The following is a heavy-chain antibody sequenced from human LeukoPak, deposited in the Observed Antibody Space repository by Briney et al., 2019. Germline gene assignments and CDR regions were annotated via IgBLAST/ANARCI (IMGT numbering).Heavy chain of an antibody. J-gene: IGHJ4*02. CDR1: GYTFSSYG. D-gene: IGHD6-13*01. CDR2: ISGNNGNT. Sequence: GASVKVSCKASGYTFSSYGISWVRQAPGQGLEWMGWISGNNGNTNYAQKVQGRVTMTTDTSTSTAYMELRSLRSDDTAVYYCARGRAAGTFWLDYWGQGTLVTVSP. CDR3: ARGRAAGTFWLDY. V-gene: IGHV1-18*01.